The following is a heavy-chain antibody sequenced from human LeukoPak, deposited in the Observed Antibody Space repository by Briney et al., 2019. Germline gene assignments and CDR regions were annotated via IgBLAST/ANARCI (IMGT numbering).Heavy chain of an antibody. Sequence: GGSLRLSCAASGFTFSSYWMSWVRQAPGKGLEWVANIKEDGSEKYYVDSVKGRFTISRDNAKNLLYLQMNSLSAEDTAVYYCARDWGGGSCYWGQGTLVTVSS. CDR2: IKEDGSEK. V-gene: IGHV3-7*04. D-gene: IGHD1-26*01. CDR3: ARDWGGGSCY. CDR1: GFTFSSYW. J-gene: IGHJ4*02.